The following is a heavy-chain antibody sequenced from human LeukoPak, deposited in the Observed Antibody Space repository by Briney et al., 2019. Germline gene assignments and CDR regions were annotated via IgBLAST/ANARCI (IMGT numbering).Heavy chain of an antibody. CDR1: GFTFGRYG. Sequence: PARSLRLSCAASGFTFGRYGMHGVRQAPGKRLEWVAVISYDGSKKYYADSVKGRFTISRDNSKNTLYLQMNSLRAEDTAVYYCAHTGWDLGYYFDYWGQRTLVTVSS. CDR2: ISYDGSKK. J-gene: IGHJ4*02. V-gene: IGHV3-30*03. D-gene: IGHD1-26*01. CDR3: AHTGWDLGYYFDY.